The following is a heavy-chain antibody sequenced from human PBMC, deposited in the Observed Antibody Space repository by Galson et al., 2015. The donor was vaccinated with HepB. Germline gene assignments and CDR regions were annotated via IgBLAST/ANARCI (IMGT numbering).Heavy chain of an antibody. J-gene: IGHJ4*02. CDR1: GFTFSSYG. D-gene: IGHD1-7*01. CDR2: IWYDGSNK. Sequence: SLRLSCAASGFTFSSYGMHWVRQAPGKGLEWVAVIWYDGSNKYYADSVKGRFTISRDNSKNTLYLQMNSLRAEDTAVYHCARELTGTTFYEPDYFDYWGQGTLVTVSS. CDR3: ARELTGTTFYEPDYFDY. V-gene: IGHV3-33*01.